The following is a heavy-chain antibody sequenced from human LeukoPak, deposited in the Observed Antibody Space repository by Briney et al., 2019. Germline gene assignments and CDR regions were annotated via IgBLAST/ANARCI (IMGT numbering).Heavy chain of an antibody. CDR1: GGSISSYY. CDR3: ASSTKPTWLQLWYYFDH. CDR2: IYYSGST. J-gene: IGHJ4*02. D-gene: IGHD5-24*01. V-gene: IGHV4-59*01. Sequence: SETLSLTCTVSGGSISSYYWSWIRQPPGKGLEWIGYIYYSGSTNYNPSLKSRVTISVDTSKNQFSLKLSSVTAADTAVYYCASSTKPTWLQLWYYFDHWGQGTLVTVSS.